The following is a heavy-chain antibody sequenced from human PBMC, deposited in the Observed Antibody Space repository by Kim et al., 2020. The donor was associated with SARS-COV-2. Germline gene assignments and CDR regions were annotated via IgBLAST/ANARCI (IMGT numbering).Heavy chain of an antibody. CDR1: GYTFTSYY. Sequence: ASVKVSCKASGYTFTSYYMHWVRQAPGQGLEWMGIINPSGGSTSYAQKFQGRVTMTRDTSTSTVYMELSSPRSEDTAVYYCAGTMVRGVIITPYGMDVWGQGTTVTVSS. CDR2: INPSGGST. V-gene: IGHV1-46*01. J-gene: IGHJ6*02. CDR3: AGTMVRGVIITPYGMDV. D-gene: IGHD3-10*01.